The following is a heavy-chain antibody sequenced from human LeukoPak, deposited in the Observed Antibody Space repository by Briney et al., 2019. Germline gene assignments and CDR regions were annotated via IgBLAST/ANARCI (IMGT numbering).Heavy chain of an antibody. D-gene: IGHD3-10*01. Sequence: PGGSLRLSCEASGFTFGSYEMTWVRQAPGKGLEWLSYISTSGSIIVYADSVRGRFTVSRDNAKNSLYLQMNSLRAEDTAVYYCARDKREFQVLFRKYYDSMDVWGKGTTVIVSS. CDR1: GFTFGSYE. CDR2: ISTSGSII. CDR3: ARDKREFQVLFRKYYDSMDV. V-gene: IGHV3-48*03. J-gene: IGHJ6*03.